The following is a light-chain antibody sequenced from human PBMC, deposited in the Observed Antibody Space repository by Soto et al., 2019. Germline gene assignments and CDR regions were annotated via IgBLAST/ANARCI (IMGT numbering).Light chain of an antibody. J-gene: IGLJ1*01. CDR1: SSNIGAGYD. V-gene: IGLV1-40*01. CDR2: GNT. CDR3: QSYDTSLSGFYV. Sequence: VLTQPPSVSGAPGQRVTISCAGSSSNIGAGYDVHWYRQLPGTAPKLLISGNTNRPSGVPERFSGSKSGTSASLAIAGLQAEDEADYYCQSYDTSLSGFYVFGTGTKLTVL.